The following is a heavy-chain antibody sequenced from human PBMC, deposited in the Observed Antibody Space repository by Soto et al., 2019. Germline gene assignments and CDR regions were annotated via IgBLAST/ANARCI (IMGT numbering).Heavy chain of an antibody. V-gene: IGHV4-31*03. CDR3: ARDQDSSGWCFDY. CDR2: IYYSGST. D-gene: IGHD6-19*01. J-gene: IGHJ4*02. CDR1: GGSISSGGYY. Sequence: SETLSLTCTVSGGSISSGGYYWSWIRQHPGKGLEWIGYIYYSGSTYYNPSLKSRVTISVDTSRNQFSLKLSSVTAADTAVYYCARDQDSSGWCFDYWGQGTLVTVSS.